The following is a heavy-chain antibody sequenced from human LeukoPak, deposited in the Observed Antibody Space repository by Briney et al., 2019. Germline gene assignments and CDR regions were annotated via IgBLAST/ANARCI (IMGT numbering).Heavy chain of an antibody. CDR2: INHSGST. CDR1: GGSFSGYY. D-gene: IGHD2-2*01. J-gene: IGHJ5*02. CDR3: ARHGVPAPFDP. Sequence: SETLSLTCAVYGGSFSGYYWSWIRQPPGKGLEWIGEINHSGSTNYNPSLKSRVTISVDTSKNQFSLKLSSVTAADTAVYYCARHGVPAPFDPWGQGTLVTVSS. V-gene: IGHV4-34*01.